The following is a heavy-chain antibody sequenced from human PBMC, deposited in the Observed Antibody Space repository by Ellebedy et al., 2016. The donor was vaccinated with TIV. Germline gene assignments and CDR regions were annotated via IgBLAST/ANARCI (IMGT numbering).Heavy chain of an antibody. CDR2: INHSGST. CDR3: ARRGDN. Sequence: SETLSLTXAVYGESFSGYYWTWIRQPPGKGLEWIGEINHSGSTNYNPSLKSRVTISVDTSKNQFSLKLSSVTAADTAVYYCARRGDNWGQGTLVTVSS. CDR1: GESFSGYY. V-gene: IGHV4-34*01. J-gene: IGHJ4*02.